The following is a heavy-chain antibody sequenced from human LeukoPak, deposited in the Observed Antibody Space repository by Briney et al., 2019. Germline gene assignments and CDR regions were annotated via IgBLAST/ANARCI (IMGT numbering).Heavy chain of an antibody. CDR1: GYTFTSYD. CDR2: MNPNSGNT. V-gene: IGHV1-8*01. D-gene: IGHD6-19*01. CDR3: ARERYSSGWNLFDY. Sequence: ASVKVSFKASGYTFTSYDINWVRQATGQGLEWMGWMNPNSGNTGYAQKFQGRVTMTRNTSISTAYMELSSLRSEDTAVYYCARERYSSGWNLFDYWGQGTLVTVSS. J-gene: IGHJ4*02.